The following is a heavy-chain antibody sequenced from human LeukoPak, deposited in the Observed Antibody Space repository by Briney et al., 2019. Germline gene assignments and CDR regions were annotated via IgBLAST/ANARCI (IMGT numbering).Heavy chain of an antibody. Sequence: QLGGSLRLSCTASGFSFSGHWIHWARQLPGKGLVWVSRISPTGSTTSYADSVKGRFAVSRDNAKNTLYLQVNNLRAEDTAVYYCARGPNSNWSGLDFWGQGTLLTVSS. D-gene: IGHD6-6*01. V-gene: IGHV3-74*01. J-gene: IGHJ4*02. CDR1: GFSFSGHW. CDR3: ARGPNSNWSGLDF. CDR2: ISPTGSTT.